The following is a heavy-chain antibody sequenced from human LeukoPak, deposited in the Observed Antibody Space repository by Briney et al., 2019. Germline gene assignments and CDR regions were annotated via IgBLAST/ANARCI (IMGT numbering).Heavy chain of an antibody. CDR2: IYHSGST. CDR3: ARVLTGGYWYFDL. Sequence: SETLSLTYAVSGGSISSGDYSWSWIRQPPGEGLEWIGYIYHSGSTYYDPSLKSRVTISLDRSKDQFSLKLSSVTAADTAVYYCARVLTGGYWYFDLWGRGTLVTVSS. D-gene: IGHD7-27*01. CDR1: GGSISSGDYS. J-gene: IGHJ2*01. V-gene: IGHV4-30-2*01.